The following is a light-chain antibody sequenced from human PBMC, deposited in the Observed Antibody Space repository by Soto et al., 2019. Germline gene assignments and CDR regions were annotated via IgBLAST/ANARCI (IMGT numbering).Light chain of an antibody. J-gene: IGLJ1*01. CDR1: SSDVGSYNL. CDR3: CSYAGSFTYV. V-gene: IGLV2-23*01. Sequence: QSVLTQPASVSGSPGQSITISCTGTSSDVGSYNLVSWYQQHPGKAPKFMIFEGNKRPPGLSNRFSGSKSGNTASLTISGLQAEDEADYYCCSYAGSFTYVFGTGTKLTVL. CDR2: EGN.